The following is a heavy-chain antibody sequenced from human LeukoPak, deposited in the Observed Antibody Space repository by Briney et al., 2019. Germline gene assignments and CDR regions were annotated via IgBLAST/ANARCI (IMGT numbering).Heavy chain of an antibody. V-gene: IGHV3-9*01. CDR3: ARVLEWLSYYYFDY. Sequence: PGGSLRLSCAASGFTFDDYAMHWVRQAPGKGLEWVSGISWNSGTKGYADSVKGRFTISRDNAKNSLYLQMNSLRAEDTAVYYCARVLEWLSYYYFDYWGQGTLVTVSS. D-gene: IGHD3-3*01. J-gene: IGHJ4*02. CDR2: ISWNSGTK. CDR1: GFTFDDYA.